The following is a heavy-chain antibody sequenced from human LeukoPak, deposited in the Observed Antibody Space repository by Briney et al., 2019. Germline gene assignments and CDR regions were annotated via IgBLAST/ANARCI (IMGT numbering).Heavy chain of an antibody. V-gene: IGHV1-45*02. CDR1: GYTFTYRY. CDR2: ITPFNGNT. J-gene: IGHJ5*02. CDR3: ARSKSGYGGDWFDP. Sequence: SVKVSCKASGYTFTYRYLHWVRQAPGQALEWMGWITPFNGNTNYAQKFQGRVTITRDRSMSTAYMELSSLRSEDTAMYYCARSKSGYGGDWFDPWGQGTLVTVSS. D-gene: IGHD5-12*01.